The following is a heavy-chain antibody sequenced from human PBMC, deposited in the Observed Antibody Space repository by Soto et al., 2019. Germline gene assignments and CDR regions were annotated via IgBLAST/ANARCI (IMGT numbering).Heavy chain of an antibody. CDR1: GGSFSGYY. V-gene: IGHV4-34*01. CDR3: ARWSTYYDILTGYPRAHWFDP. D-gene: IGHD3-9*01. J-gene: IGHJ5*02. Sequence: PSETLSLTCAVYGGSFSGYYWSWIRQPPGKGLEWIGEINHSGSTNYNPSLKSRVTISVDTSKNQFSLKLSSVTAADTAVYYCARWSTYYDILTGYPRAHWFDPWGQGTLVTVSS. CDR2: INHSGST.